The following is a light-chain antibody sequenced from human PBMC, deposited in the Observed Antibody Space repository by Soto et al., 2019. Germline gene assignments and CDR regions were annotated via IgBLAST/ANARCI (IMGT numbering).Light chain of an antibody. CDR3: QQYNSYWT. J-gene: IGKJ1*01. CDR1: QSISNW. Sequence: DLPMTQSPSTLSASVGDRVTITCRASQSISNWLAWYQQKPGKAPKLLIYQASSLESGVPSRFSGSGSGTEFTLTISSLQPDDFATYYCQQYNSYWTFGQGTKVGIK. CDR2: QAS. V-gene: IGKV1-5*03.